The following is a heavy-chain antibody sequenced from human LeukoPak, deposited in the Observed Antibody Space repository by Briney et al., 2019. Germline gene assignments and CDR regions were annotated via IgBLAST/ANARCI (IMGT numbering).Heavy chain of an antibody. Sequence: SETLSLTCTVSGGSINDHAWCWIRQPPGRGLEWIGCVYYTGSSEYNASLKSRLTISTDTSNNQLSLKVTSVTAADTAICSCARLSRIATAGAYSYHSLDIWGQGTTVTVSS. V-gene: IGHV4-59*11. CDR1: GGSINDHA. CDR3: ARLSRIATAGAYSYHSLDI. J-gene: IGHJ6*02. D-gene: IGHD6-13*01. CDR2: VYYTGSS.